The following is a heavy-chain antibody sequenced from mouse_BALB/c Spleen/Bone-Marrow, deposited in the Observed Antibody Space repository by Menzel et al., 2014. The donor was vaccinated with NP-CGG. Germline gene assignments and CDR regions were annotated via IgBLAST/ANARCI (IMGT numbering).Heavy chain of an antibody. Sequence: EVQLQQSGAELVRPGALVKLSCKASGFNIKDYYMHWAKQRPEQGLEWIGWIDPENGNTIYDPKFQGKASITADTSSNTAYLQLSSLTSEDTAVYYCAMITTYWGQGTTLTVSS. CDR2: IDPENGNT. V-gene: IGHV14-1*02. J-gene: IGHJ2*01. D-gene: IGHD2-4*01. CDR3: AMITTY. CDR1: GFNIKDYY.